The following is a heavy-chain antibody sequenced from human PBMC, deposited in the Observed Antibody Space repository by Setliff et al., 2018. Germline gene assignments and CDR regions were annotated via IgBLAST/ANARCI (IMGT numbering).Heavy chain of an antibody. CDR2: IKQDGSEK. CDR1: GFIFSSYE. Sequence: GGSLRLSCAVSGFIFSSYEMNWVRQAPGKGLEWVATIKQDGSEKFYVDSVKGRFTISRDNAKNSLYLQMNSLRAEDTAVYYCARDPTYYDFWSGYSAGPHQDYWGQGTLVTVSS. J-gene: IGHJ4*02. CDR3: ARDPTYYDFWSGYSAGPHQDY. D-gene: IGHD3-3*01. V-gene: IGHV3-7*01.